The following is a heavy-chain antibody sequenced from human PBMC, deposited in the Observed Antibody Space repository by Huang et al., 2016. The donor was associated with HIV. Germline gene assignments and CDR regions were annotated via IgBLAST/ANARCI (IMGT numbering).Heavy chain of an antibody. Sequence: EVQLVESGGGLVQPGGSLRLSCAASGFTFSTYSMNWVLQAPGKGLECVSYISSSSSTIYYADSVKGRFTIARDNAKNSLFLQMNSLRDEDTAVYYCARGIRYFGVVAYFDYWGQGALVTVSS. CDR2: ISSSSSTI. J-gene: IGHJ4*02. V-gene: IGHV3-48*02. CDR1: GFTFSTYS. CDR3: ARGIRYFGVVAYFDY. D-gene: IGHD3-3*01.